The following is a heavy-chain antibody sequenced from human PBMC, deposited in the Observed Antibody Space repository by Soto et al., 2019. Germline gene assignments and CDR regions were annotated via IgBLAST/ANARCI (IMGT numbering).Heavy chain of an antibody. D-gene: IGHD2-8*01. CDR3: ARDNDRPQLGGNYYFLLDV. Sequence: QVQLEQSGAEVKKPGSSVKVSCKASGGTFRTAAVSWVRQAPGQGLEWMGGIMPVFRTPDYAQKFHGRDTITADESTSADYMELGGLRSDDTAVYFCARDNDRPQLGGNYYFLLDVWGQGTKITVSS. CDR2: IMPVFRTP. CDR1: GGTFRTAA. J-gene: IGHJ6*02. V-gene: IGHV1-69*12.